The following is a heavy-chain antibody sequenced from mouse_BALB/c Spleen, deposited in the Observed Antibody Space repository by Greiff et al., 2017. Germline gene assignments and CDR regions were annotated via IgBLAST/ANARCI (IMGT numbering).Heavy chain of an antibody. CDR1: GYSFTSYW. D-gene: IGHD2-1*01. CDR3: ARGEDGNYWYFDV. V-gene: IGHV1S127*01. J-gene: IGHJ1*01. Sequence: QVQLQQSGPQLVRPGASVKISCKASGYSFTSYWMHWVKQRPGQGLEWIGMIDPSDSETRLNQKFKDKATLTVEKSSSTVYLELSRLTSDDSAVYYCARGEDGNYWYFDVWGAGTTVTVSS. CDR2: IDPSDSET.